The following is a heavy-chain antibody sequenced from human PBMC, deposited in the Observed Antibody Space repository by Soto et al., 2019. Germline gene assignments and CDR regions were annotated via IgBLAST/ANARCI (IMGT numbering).Heavy chain of an antibody. Sequence: PGGSLRLSCAASGFTFSNYWMTWVRQAPGKGLEWVANIKEDGSEKHYVDSVKGRFTISRDNAKNSLYLQMKSLRVEDTAVYFCSRDVVVGAKALNYWGQGALVTVSS. CDR2: IKEDGSEK. CDR1: GFTFSNYW. J-gene: IGHJ4*02. CDR3: SRDVVVGAKALNY. V-gene: IGHV3-7*01. D-gene: IGHD2-15*01.